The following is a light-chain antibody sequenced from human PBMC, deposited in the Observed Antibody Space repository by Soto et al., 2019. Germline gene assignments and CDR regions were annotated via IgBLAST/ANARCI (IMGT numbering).Light chain of an antibody. J-gene: IGKJ2*01. CDR1: QTVASN. CDR3: QQYHNWPPQYT. Sequence: EIVMTQSPASLSVSPGEGATLSCRASQTVASNLAWYQQKPCQGPRLLSHGASTRATGVPARFSGSGSGTDFTLTISRLQSEEFAVYYCQQYHNWPPQYTFGQGTKLQIK. CDR2: GAS. V-gene: IGKV3-15*01.